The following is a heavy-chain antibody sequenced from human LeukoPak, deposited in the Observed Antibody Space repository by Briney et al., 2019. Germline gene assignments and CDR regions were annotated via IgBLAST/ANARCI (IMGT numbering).Heavy chain of an antibody. Sequence: PSETLSLTCTVSGVSISSSSFHWGWIRQPPGKGLEWIGTIFYSGSTYYNPSLKSRVTMSVDTSKNQFSLKLSSVTAADTAVYYCARQGYISGQGFRNNWFDPWGRGSLVTVSS. D-gene: IGHD6-19*01. J-gene: IGHJ5*02. CDR2: IFYSGST. CDR3: ARQGYISGQGFRNNWFDP. V-gene: IGHV4-39*01. CDR1: GVSISSSSFH.